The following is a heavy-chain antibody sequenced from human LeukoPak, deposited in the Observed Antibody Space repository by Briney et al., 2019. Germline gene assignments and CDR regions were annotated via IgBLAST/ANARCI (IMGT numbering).Heavy chain of an antibody. CDR3: ARGPIDY. Sequence: GGSLRLSCAASGFTFNRNAISWVRQAPGKGLEWVSVIYSGGSTYYADSVKGRFTISRDNSKNTLYLQMNSLRAEDTAVYYCARGPIDYWGQGTLVTVSS. V-gene: IGHV3-66*01. CDR1: GFTFNRNA. J-gene: IGHJ4*02. CDR2: IYSGGST.